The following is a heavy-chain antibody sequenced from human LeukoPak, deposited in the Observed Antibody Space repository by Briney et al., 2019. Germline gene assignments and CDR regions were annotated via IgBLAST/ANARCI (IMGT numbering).Heavy chain of an antibody. Sequence: SETLSLTCAVYGGSFCGYYWSWIRQLPGKGLEWIGEINHSGSTNYNPSLKSRVTISVDTSKNQFSLKLSSVTAADTAVYYCARGWGYCSSTSFYLAFDIWGQGTMVTVSS. CDR3: ARGWGYCSSTSFYLAFDI. V-gene: IGHV4-34*01. CDR1: GGSFCGYY. D-gene: IGHD2-2*01. J-gene: IGHJ3*02. CDR2: INHSGST.